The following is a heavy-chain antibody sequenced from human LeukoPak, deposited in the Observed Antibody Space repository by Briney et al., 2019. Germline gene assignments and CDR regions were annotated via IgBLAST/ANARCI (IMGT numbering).Heavy chain of an antibody. CDR1: GYTFTGYY. Sequence: ASVKVSCKASGYTFTGYYMHWVRQAPGQGLEWMGWINPNSGGTNYAQRFQGRVTMTRDTSISTAYMELSRLRSDDTAVYYCAREIPGWYFLDYWGQGTLVTVSS. V-gene: IGHV1-2*02. J-gene: IGHJ4*02. CDR3: AREIPGWYFLDY. CDR2: INPNSGGT. D-gene: IGHD2/OR15-2a*01.